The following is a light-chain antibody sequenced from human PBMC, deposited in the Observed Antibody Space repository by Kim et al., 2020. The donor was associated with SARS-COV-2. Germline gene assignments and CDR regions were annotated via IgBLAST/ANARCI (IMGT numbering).Light chain of an antibody. V-gene: IGLV1-47*01. CDR3: AAWDDSLSGWV. J-gene: IGLJ3*02. Sequence: GQRVTISCSGGSSNLGSNYVYWYQQLPGTAPKLLIYRNNRRPSGVPDRFSGSKSGTSASLAISGLRSEDEAEYYCAAWDDSLSGWVFGGGTKLTVL. CDR2: RNN. CDR1: SSNLGSNY.